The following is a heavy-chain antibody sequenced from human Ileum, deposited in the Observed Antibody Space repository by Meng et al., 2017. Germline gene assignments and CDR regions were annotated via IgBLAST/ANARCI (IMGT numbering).Heavy chain of an antibody. D-gene: IGHD3-16*01. CDR1: GFTFSSYS. CDR2: ITGTSSYI. Sequence: VQPVGSGGALVKPGGSLSPSGAASGFTFSSYSMNWVRQAPGKGLEWVSFITGTSSYIYYADSVKGRFTISRDNAKNSLYLQMNSLRAEDTAVYFCVLMNTFTHPGEDWGQGTLVTVSS. CDR3: VLMNTFTHPGED. J-gene: IGHJ4*02. V-gene: IGHV3-21*01.